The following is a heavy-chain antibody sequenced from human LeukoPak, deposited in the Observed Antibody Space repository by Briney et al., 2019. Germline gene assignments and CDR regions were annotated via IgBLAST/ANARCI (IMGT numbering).Heavy chain of an antibody. D-gene: IGHD3-22*01. V-gene: IGHV3-23*01. CDR1: GFTFSSYA. Sequence: PGGSLRLSCAASGFTFSSYAMSRVRQAPGKGLEWVSAISGSGGSTYYADSVKGRFTISRDNSKNTLYLQMNSLRAEDTAVYYCAKGSYYDSSGYYPYWGQGTLVTVSS. CDR3: AKGSYYDSSGYYPY. J-gene: IGHJ4*02. CDR2: ISGSGGST.